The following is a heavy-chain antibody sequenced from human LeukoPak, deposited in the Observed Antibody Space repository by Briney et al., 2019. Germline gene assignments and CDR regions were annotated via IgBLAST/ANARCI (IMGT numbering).Heavy chain of an antibody. Sequence: GSLRLSCAASGFTVGTYYMHWVRQAPGKGLLWVSRIKRDGTTSYADSVMGRFTISRDDAKNTLSLHMNGLRAEDTGVYYCVRSPDGSSYGDNWGQGALVTVSS. V-gene: IGHV3-74*01. CDR3: VRSPDGSSYGDN. CDR1: GFTVGTYY. CDR2: IKRDGTT. D-gene: IGHD3-10*01. J-gene: IGHJ4*02.